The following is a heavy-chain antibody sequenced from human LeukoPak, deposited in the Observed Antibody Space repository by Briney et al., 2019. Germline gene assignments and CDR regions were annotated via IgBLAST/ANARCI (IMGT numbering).Heavy chain of an antibody. D-gene: IGHD3-10*01. CDR3: AKGSRELWFGELLFGY. V-gene: IGHV3-30*18. CDR2: ISYDGSNK. J-gene: IGHJ4*02. CDR1: GFTFSSYG. Sequence: PGRSLRLSCAASGFTFSSYGMHWVRQAPGKGLEWVAVISYDGSNKYYADSVKGRFTISRDNSKNTLYLQMYNLRAEDTAVYYCAKGSRELWFGELLFGYWGQGTLVTVSS.